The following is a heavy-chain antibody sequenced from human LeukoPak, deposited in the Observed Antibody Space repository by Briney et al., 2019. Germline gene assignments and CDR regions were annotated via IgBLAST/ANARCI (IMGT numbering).Heavy chain of an antibody. V-gene: IGHV4-59*12. D-gene: IGHD4-17*01. J-gene: IGHJ4*02. CDR3: ARGIRKHDYGDYGIDY. CDR2: ISHGGGT. Sequence: PSETLSLTCTVSGGSISGYLWSWIRQSPGKGLEWIGYISHGGGTNYNPSLKSRVTISVDTSKNQYSLKLSSVTAADTAVYHCARGIRKHDYGDYGIDYWGQGTLVTVSS. CDR1: GGSISGYL.